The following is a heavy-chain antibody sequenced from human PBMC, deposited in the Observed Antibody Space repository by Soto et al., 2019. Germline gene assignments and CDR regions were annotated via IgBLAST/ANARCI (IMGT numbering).Heavy chain of an antibody. J-gene: IGHJ4*02. D-gene: IGHD1-26*01. CDR1: GFTFSSYW. CDR2: IKQDGSEK. CDR3: ARGYSGSYYYFDY. V-gene: IGHV3-7*03. Sequence: GESLKISCAASGFTFSSYWMSWVRQAPGKGLEWVANIKQDGSEKYYVDSVKGRFTISRDNAKTSLYLQMNSLRAEDTAVYYCARGYSGSYYYFDYWGQGTLVTVSS.